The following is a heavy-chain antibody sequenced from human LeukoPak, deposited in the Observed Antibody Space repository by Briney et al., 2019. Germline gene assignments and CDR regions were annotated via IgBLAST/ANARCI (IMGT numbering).Heavy chain of an antibody. CDR3: ARVSYSHHYYYYMDV. CDR1: GGSISSYY. D-gene: IGHD1-26*01. V-gene: IGHV4-59*01. CDR2: IYYSGST. Sequence: SQTLSLTCTVSGGSISSYYWSWVRQPPGKGLEWIGYIYYSGSTNYNPSLKSRVTISVDTSKNQFSLKLSSVTAADTAVYYCARVSYSHHYYYYMDVWGKGTTVTVSS. J-gene: IGHJ6*03.